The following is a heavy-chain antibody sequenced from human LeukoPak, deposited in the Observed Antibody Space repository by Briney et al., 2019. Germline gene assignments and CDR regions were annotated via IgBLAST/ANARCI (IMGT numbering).Heavy chain of an antibody. D-gene: IGHD5-12*01. V-gene: IGHV3-53*01. CDR3: ARTRPNRGYDRYYYYMDV. J-gene: IGHJ6*03. CDR2: IYSGGST. CDR1: GFTVSSNY. Sequence: GGSLRLSCAASGFTVSSNYMSWVRQAPGKGLEWVSVIYSGGSTFYADPVKGRFTISSDNSKNTLYLQMNSLRAEDTAVYYCARTRPNRGYDRYYYYMDVWGKGTTVTVSS.